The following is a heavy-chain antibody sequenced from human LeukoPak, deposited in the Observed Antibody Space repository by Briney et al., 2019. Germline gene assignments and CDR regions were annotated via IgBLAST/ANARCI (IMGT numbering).Heavy chain of an antibody. V-gene: IGHV3-23*01. D-gene: IGHD3-10*01. CDR3: AKEEGDITMVRGVIAFDY. J-gene: IGHJ4*02. CDR2: ISGSGGST. Sequence: PGGSLRLSCAASGFTFSSYAMSWVRQAPGKGLEWVSAISGSGGSTYYADSVKGRFTISRDNSKNTLYLQMSSLRAEDTAVYYCAKEEGDITMVRGVIAFDYWGQGTLVTVSS. CDR1: GFTFSSYA.